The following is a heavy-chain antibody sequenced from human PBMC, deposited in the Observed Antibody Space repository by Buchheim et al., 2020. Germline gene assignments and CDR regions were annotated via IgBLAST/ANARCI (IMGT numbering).Heavy chain of an antibody. CDR1: GFTFSRYH. V-gene: IGHV3-30*18. D-gene: IGHD2-15*01. CDR2: ISYDGSHK. CDR3: AKDRSYCSGGSCPNYFDY. Sequence: QVQLVESGGGVVQPGRSLRLSCAASGFTFSRYHMHWVRQAPGKGLEWLAVISYDGSHKYYAGSVKGRFTISSDNSKNKLYLIMNSLRAEDTAVYYCAKDRSYCSGGSCPNYFDYWGQGTL. J-gene: IGHJ4*02.